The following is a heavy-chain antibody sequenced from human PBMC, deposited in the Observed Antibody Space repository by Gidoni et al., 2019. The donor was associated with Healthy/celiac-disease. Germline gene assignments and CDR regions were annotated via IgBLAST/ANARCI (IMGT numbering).Heavy chain of an antibody. CDR3: ATDLEYYYGSEFDS. J-gene: IGHJ4*02. CDR2: IGCRSGTT. CDR1: GITFSSYA. V-gene: IGHV3-23*01. Sequence: EVQLLEAGGGLGQTGGSLRLPCEASGITFSSYAMSWVPQAPGKGLGWVSAIGCRSGTTYYADSVKGRFTTSIANSKNTLYLQMSSLRAEDTAVYYCATDLEYYYGSEFDSWGQGTLVTVSS. D-gene: IGHD3-10*01.